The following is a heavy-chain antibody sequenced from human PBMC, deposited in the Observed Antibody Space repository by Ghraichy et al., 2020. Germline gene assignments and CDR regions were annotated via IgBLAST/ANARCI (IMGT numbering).Heavy chain of an antibody. V-gene: IGHV4-39*01. CDR1: GASISSTSYY. D-gene: IGHD3-22*01. CDR2: IYYSGST. Sequence: SETLSLTCTVSGASISSTSYYLAWIRQPPGKGLEWIGSIYYSGSTYYNPSLKSRVTISEDTSKNQFSLKLSSVTAADTAVYFCAGTYDYYDSSGYPYTYFFDYWDQGTLVTVSS. CDR3: AGTYDYYDSSGYPYTYFFDY. J-gene: IGHJ4*02.